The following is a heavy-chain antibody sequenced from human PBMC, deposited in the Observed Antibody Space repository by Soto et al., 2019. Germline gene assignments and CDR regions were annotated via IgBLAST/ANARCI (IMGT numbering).Heavy chain of an antibody. CDR3: AAHAGGGGY. Sequence: EVQLVESGGGLIQPGGSLRLSCAVSGFTVSNNYMSWVRQAPGKGLEGVSVIYSGGYTAYGDSVKGRFTISRDNSKNTPNLQIKGPGAGDPALFSRAAHAGGGGYWGQGTLVTVSS. CDR2: IYSGGYT. J-gene: IGHJ4*02. D-gene: IGHD3-10*01. CDR1: GFTVSNNY. V-gene: IGHV3-53*01.